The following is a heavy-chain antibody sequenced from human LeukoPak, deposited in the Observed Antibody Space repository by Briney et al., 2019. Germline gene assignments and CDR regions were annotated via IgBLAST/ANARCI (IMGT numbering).Heavy chain of an antibody. CDR3: ARAGGSYSFDY. Sequence: SETLSLTCTVSGGSISTYYWNWLQQPPGKGLEWIGYIDYSGTANINPSLKSRGTLSIDTSRNQFSLKLSSVTAADTAMYYCARAGGSYSFDYWGQGSRVTVSS. CDR1: GGSISTYY. J-gene: IGHJ4*02. D-gene: IGHD1-26*01. CDR2: IDYSGTA. V-gene: IGHV4-59*01.